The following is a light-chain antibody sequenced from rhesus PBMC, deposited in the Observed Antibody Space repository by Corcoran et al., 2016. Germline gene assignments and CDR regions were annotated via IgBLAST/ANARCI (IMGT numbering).Light chain of an antibody. CDR1: QTINSF. CDR3: QQHNSHPPT. J-gene: IGKJ1*01. Sequence: DIQMTQSPSSLSASVGDRVTITCRTSQTINSFLAWYQQKPGNVPKLLIYDASTVESGVPSRFSGSGSGTDFTLTISSLQHEEFATYYCQQHNSHPPTFGQGTKVEIK. V-gene: IGKV1-44*03. CDR2: DAS.